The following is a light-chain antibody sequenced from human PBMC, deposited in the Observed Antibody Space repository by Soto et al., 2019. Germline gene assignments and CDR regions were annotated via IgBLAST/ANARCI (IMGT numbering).Light chain of an antibody. Sequence: EIVMTQSPATLSVSPGERATLSCRASQRVSRNLDLYHQKPGQAPRLLIYGASTRATGIPARFSCSGSGTEFTLTISSLQSEDFAVYYCQQYNNWPRTFGQGTKVEIK. V-gene: IGKV3-15*01. CDR2: GAS. J-gene: IGKJ1*01. CDR3: QQYNNWPRT. CDR1: QRVSRN.